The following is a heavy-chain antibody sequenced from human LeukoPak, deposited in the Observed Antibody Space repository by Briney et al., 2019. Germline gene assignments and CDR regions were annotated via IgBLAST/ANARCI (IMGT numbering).Heavy chain of an antibody. CDR2: INHSGST. J-gene: IGHJ6*03. CDR1: GGSISSGSYY. V-gene: IGHV4-39*07. Sequence: PSQTLSLTCTVSGGSISSGSYYWSWIRQPPGKGLEWIGEINHSGSTNYNPSLKSRVTISVDTSKNQFSLKLSSVTAADTAVYYCARLNYYDSSGYYYPLSYYYMDVWGKGTTVTVSS. D-gene: IGHD3-22*01. CDR3: ARLNYYDSSGYYYPLSYYYMDV.